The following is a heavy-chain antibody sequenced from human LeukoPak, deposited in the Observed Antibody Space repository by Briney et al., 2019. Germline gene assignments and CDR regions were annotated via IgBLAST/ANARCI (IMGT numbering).Heavy chain of an antibody. CDR2: INPSGGST. Sequence: ASVKVSCKASGYTFTSYGISWVRQAPGQGLEWMGIINPSGGSTSYAQKFQGRVTITADESTSTAYMELSSLRSEDTAVYYCARVGYDILTGYTGWFDPWGQGTLVTVSS. CDR1: GYTFTSYG. J-gene: IGHJ5*02. V-gene: IGHV1-46*01. CDR3: ARVGYDILTGYTGWFDP. D-gene: IGHD3-9*01.